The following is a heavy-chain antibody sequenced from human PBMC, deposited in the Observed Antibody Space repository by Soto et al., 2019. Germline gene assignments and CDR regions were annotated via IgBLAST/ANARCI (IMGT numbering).Heavy chain of an antibody. Sequence: QVQLQESGPGLVKPSQTLSLTCTVSGASISSGTYYWTWIRQHPGKGLEWIGYIYYSGSTYYNPSLKRRLTMSGDTSKTQFSLKLSSVTAADTAVYCCARERHGAEIDYWGQGTLVTVSS. D-gene: IGHD4-17*01. CDR1: GASISSGTYY. CDR3: ARERHGAEIDY. J-gene: IGHJ4*02. CDR2: IYYSGST. V-gene: IGHV4-31*03.